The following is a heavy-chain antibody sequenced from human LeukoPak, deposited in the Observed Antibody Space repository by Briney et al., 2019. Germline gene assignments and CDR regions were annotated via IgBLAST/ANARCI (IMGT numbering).Heavy chain of an antibody. CDR1: GFTFDDYA. CDR3: AKETIFCSGGSCYHDAFDI. Sequence: GGSLRLSCAASGFTFDDYAMHWVRQAPGKGLEWVSGISWNSVSIDYADSVKGRFTISRDNAKNSLYLQMNSLRPEDMALYYCAKETIFCSGGSCYHDAFDIWGQGTMVTVSS. CDR2: ISWNSVSI. D-gene: IGHD2-15*01. V-gene: IGHV3-9*03. J-gene: IGHJ3*02.